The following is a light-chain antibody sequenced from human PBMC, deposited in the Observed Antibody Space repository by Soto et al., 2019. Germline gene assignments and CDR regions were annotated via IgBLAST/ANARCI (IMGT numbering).Light chain of an antibody. CDR3: QQYNNWPRT. CDR2: GAS. V-gene: IGKV3-15*01. CDR1: QSVSSN. J-gene: IGKJ1*01. Sequence: EIVMTQSPATLSVSPGERATISCRASQSVSSNLAWYQQKPGQAPRLLIYGASTRATGIPATFSGSGSGTEFTLTISSLQSEDFAVYYCQQYNNWPRTFGQGTKVEIK.